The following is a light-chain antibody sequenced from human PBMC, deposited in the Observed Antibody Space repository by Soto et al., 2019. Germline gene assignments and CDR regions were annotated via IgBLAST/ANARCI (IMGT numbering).Light chain of an antibody. CDR2: EVS. CDR1: ISDVGGYNY. J-gene: IGLJ3*02. V-gene: IGLV2-14*01. Sequence: QSVLTQPASVSGSPGQSITISCTGTISDVGGYNYVSWYQQHPGKAPKLMIYEVSNRPSGVSNRFSGSKSGNTASLTISGLQAEDEADYYCSSYTSSSTLDWVFGGGTKVTVL. CDR3: SSYTSSSTLDWV.